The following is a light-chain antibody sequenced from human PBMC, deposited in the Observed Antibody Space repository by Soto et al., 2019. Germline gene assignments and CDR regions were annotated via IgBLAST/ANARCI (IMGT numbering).Light chain of an antibody. CDR1: QSISSN. CDR3: QQYNNWPPLT. J-gene: IGKJ4*01. V-gene: IGKV3-15*01. CDR2: GTS. Sequence: EIVMTQSPATLSVSPGERATLFCRVSQSISSNLAWYQQKAGQAPRLLIYGTSTRATGIAAMFSGSGSGTEFTLTISSLQSEDFGIYYCQQYNNWPPLTFGGGTKVEIK.